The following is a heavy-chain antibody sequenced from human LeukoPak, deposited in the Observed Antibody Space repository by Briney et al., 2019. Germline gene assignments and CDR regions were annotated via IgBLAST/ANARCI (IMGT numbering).Heavy chain of an antibody. D-gene: IGHD3-9*01. CDR1: GFTFSSYS. CDR3: AKVIEVGTSRYFDWLFGLGFDY. CDR2: ISSSSSYI. Sequence: PGGSLRLSCAASGFTFSSYSMNWVRQAPGKGLEWVSSISSSSSYIYYADSVKGRFTISRDNAKNSLYLQMNSLRAEDTAVYYCAKVIEVGTSRYFDWLFGLGFDYWGQGTLVTVSS. V-gene: IGHV3-21*04. J-gene: IGHJ4*02.